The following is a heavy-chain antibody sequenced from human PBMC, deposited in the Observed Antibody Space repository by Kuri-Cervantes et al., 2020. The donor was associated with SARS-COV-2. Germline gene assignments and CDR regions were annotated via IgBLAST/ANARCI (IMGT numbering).Heavy chain of an antibody. V-gene: IGHV1-69*13. D-gene: IGHD3-10*01. CDR3: ARGGSDYYYYGMDV. Sequence: SVKVSCKGSGYSFTSYWISWVRQMPGKGLEWMGGIIPIFGTANYAQKFQGRVTITADESTSTAYMELSSLRSEDTAVYYCARGGSDYYYYGMDVWGQGTTVTGSS. CDR2: IIPIFGTA. J-gene: IGHJ6*02. CDR1: GYSFTSYW.